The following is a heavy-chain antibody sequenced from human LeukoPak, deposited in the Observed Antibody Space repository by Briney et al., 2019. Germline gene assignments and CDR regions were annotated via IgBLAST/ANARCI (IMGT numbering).Heavy chain of an antibody. V-gene: IGHV3-15*01. CDR2: VKSKTDGGTT. D-gene: IGHD3-10*01. J-gene: IGHJ4*02. Sequence: KPGGSLRLSCAASGFTFSHAWMSWVRQAPGKGLEWVGRVKSKTDGGTTDYAAPVKGRFTTSRDDSKNTLYLEMNSLKTEDTAVYYCTVVNYGSGSYPLGYWGQGTLVTVSS. CDR3: TVVNYGSGSYPLGY. CDR1: GFTFSHAW.